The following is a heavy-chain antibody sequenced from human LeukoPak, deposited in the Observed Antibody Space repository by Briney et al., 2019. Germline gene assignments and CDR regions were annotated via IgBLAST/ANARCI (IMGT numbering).Heavy chain of an antibody. CDR1: QFTFTYYA. D-gene: IGHD5-12*01. CDR3: AKEVFDYDYRGFDY. CDR2: ISSSGEDT. Sequence: PGGSLRLSCSASQFTFTYYAITCVRQAPGKGLEWVSGISSSGEDTYYADSVKGRFTISRDNSKTTLYLHLNSLTDEATDVYYCAKEVFDYDYRGFDYWGQGTLVTVSS. V-gene: IGHV3-23*01. J-gene: IGHJ4*02.